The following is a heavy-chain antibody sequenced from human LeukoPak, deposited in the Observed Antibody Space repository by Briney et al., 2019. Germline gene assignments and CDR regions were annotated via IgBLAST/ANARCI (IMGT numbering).Heavy chain of an antibody. CDR1: GYTFTGYY. CDR2: INSNSGGT. D-gene: IGHD2-2*01. V-gene: IGHV1-2*02. CDR3: ATYCGSTSCLGRFDP. Sequence: ASVKVSCTASGYTFTGYYMHWVRQAPGQGLEWMGWINSNSGGTNYAQKFQGRVTMTRNTSINTAYMELSRLRSDDTAVYYCATYCGSTSCLGRFDPWGQGTLVTVSS. J-gene: IGHJ5*02.